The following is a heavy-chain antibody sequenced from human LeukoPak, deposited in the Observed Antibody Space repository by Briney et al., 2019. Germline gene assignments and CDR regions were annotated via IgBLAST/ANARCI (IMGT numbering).Heavy chain of an antibody. J-gene: IGHJ4*02. Sequence: GGSLRLSCAASGFTFSSYSMNWVRQAPGKGLEWVSYISSSRSTIYYADSVKGRFTISRDNAKNSLYLQMNSLRAEDTAVYYCARAHSSSLFDYWGQGTLVTVSS. D-gene: IGHD6-6*01. CDR1: GFTFSSYS. CDR2: ISSSRSTI. V-gene: IGHV3-48*01. CDR3: ARAHSSSLFDY.